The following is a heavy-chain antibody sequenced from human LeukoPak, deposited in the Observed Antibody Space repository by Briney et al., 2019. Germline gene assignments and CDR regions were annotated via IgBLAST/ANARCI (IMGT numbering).Heavy chain of an antibody. CDR2: ISAYNGNT. D-gene: IGHD4-23*01. Sequence: GASVKVSCKASGYTFTSYGITWVRQAPGQGLEWMGWISAYNGNTKYAQRLQGRVTMTTDTSTSTAYMELRSLRSDDTAVYYCATDEGGGGKSVGWGQGTLVTVSS. V-gene: IGHV1-18*01. J-gene: IGHJ4*02. CDR3: ATDEGGGGKSVG. CDR1: GYTFTSYG.